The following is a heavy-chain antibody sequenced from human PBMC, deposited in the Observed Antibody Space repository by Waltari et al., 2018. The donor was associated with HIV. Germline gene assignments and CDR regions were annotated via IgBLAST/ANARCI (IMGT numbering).Heavy chain of an antibody. Sequence: QVQLQQWGAGLLKPSETLSLTCAVYGGSFSGYYWSWIRQPPGKGLEWIGEINHSGSTNYNPSLKSRVTISVDTSKNQFSLKLSSVTAADTAVYYCARGQKLVRYFDYWGQGTLVTVSS. J-gene: IGHJ4*02. D-gene: IGHD6-6*01. CDR2: INHSGST. CDR1: GGSFSGYY. V-gene: IGHV4-34*01. CDR3: ARGQKLVRYFDY.